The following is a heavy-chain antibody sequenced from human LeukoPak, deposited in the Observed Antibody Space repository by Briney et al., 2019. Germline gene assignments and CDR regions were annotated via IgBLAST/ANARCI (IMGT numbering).Heavy chain of an antibody. J-gene: IGHJ4*02. CDR2: FDPEDGET. Sequence: ASVKVSCKVSGYTLSELSMHWVRQAPGKGLEWMGGFDPEDGETIYAQKFQGRVTMTEDTSTDTAYMELSSLRSEDTAEYYCATGGTAVVYYFHYWGQGTLVTVSS. CDR1: GYTLSELS. V-gene: IGHV1-24*01. D-gene: IGHD5-18*01. CDR3: ATGGTAVVYYFHY.